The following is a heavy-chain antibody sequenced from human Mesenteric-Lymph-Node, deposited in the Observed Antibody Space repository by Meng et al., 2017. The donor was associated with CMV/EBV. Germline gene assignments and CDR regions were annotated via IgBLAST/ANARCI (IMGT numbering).Heavy chain of an antibody. CDR1: GFTFSSYA. CDR3: ARDRGGTYYGGFDY. D-gene: IGHD1-26*01. J-gene: IGHJ4*02. V-gene: IGHV3-74*01. CDR2: INSDDSST. Sequence: GESLKISCAASGFTFSSYALSWVRQGPGKGLVWVSRINSDDSSTNYADSVTGRFTISRDNAKNTLYLQMNSLRAEDTAVYYCARDRGGTYYGGFDYWGQGTLVTVSS.